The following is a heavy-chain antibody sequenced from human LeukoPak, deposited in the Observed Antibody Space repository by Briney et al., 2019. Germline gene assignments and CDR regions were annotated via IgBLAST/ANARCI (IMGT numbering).Heavy chain of an antibody. D-gene: IGHD7-27*01. J-gene: IGHJ4*02. CDR2: IGAGGDHI. V-gene: IGHV3-23*01. Sequence: PGGSLRLPCAASGFTFSNYAMTWIRQAPGKGLEWVAVIGAGGDHIHYADSVKGRLTISRDNSKNTLSLQMNSLRAEDTAVYYCEKYMQTGDPFDYWGQGTLVAVSS. CDR3: EKYMQTGDPFDY. CDR1: GFTFSNYA.